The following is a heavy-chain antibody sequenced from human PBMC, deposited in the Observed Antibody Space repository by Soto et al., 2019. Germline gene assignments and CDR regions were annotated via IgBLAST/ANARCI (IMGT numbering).Heavy chain of an antibody. J-gene: IGHJ5*02. V-gene: IGHV5-51*01. CDR3: ARGYCTTTICDPWFDP. D-gene: IGHD2-2*01. CDR1: GYSFTSYW. CDR2: IYPGDSDT. Sequence: XESLKISCRGVGYSFTSYWIGWVRQMPGKGLEWMGIIYPGDSDTRYSPSFQGQVTISADKSITTAYLQWSSLKASDTAMYYCARGYCTTTICDPWFDPWGQGTRVTVSS.